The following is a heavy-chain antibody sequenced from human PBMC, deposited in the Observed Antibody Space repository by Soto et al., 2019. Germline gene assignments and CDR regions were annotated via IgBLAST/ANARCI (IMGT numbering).Heavy chain of an antibody. CDR3: AKGGDSSSYSHFDY. CDR2: ITVSGGST. D-gene: IGHD6-13*01. CDR1: GFTFNSYA. J-gene: IGHJ4*02. V-gene: IGHV3-23*01. Sequence: EVQLLESGGGLVQPGGSLRLSCAASGFTFNSYAMSWVRQAPGKGLEWVSAITVSGGSTYYAGSVKGRFTISRDNSKNTLYLQMNSLRAEDTAVYYCAKGGDSSSYSHFDYWGQGTLVTVSS.